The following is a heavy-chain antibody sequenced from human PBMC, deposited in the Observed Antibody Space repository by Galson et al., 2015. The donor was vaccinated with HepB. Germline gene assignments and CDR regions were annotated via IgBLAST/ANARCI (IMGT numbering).Heavy chain of an antibody. Sequence: SETLSLTCAVYGGSFSGYYWSWIRQPPGKGLEWLGEINHSGSTNYNPSLKSRVTISVDTSKNQFSLKLSSVTAADTAVYYCASAKVSSGWATGGKYFQHWGQGTLVTVSS. CDR1: GGSFSGYY. CDR2: INHSGST. J-gene: IGHJ1*01. D-gene: IGHD6-19*01. V-gene: IGHV4-34*01. CDR3: ASAKVSSGWATGGKYFQH.